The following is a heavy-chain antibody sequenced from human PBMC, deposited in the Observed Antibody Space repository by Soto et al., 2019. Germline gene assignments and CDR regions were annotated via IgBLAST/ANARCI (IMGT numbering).Heavy chain of an antibody. CDR2: ISGDSGNT. CDR1: GYMFTKSA. Sequence: ASVKVSCKASGYMFTKSAMHWVRQAPGQRLEWMGWISGDSGNTKYSPKLQDRVTITRDASASTAYMELSSLRSEDTALYYCARDGVAAGNINFDYWGQGTLVTVSS. D-gene: IGHD6-19*01. V-gene: IGHV1-3*01. J-gene: IGHJ4*01. CDR3: ARDGVAAGNINFDY.